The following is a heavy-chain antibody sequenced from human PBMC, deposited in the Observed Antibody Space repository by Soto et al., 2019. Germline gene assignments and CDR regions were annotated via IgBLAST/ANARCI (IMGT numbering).Heavy chain of an antibody. CDR1: GFTFSSYS. J-gene: IGHJ6*02. CDR3: ARDGPRGFGVVPAARVLGYYYYGMDV. V-gene: IGHV3-21*01. D-gene: IGHD2-2*01. CDR2: ISSSSSYI. Sequence: PGGSLRLSCAASGFTFSSYSMNWVRQAPGKGLEWVSSISSSSSYIYYADSVKGRFTISRDNAKNSLYLQMNSLRAEDTAVYYCARDGPRGFGVVPAARVLGYYYYGMDVWGQGTTVTVS.